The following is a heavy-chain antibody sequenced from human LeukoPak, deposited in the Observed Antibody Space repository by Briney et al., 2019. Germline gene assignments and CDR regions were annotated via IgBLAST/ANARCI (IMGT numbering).Heavy chain of an antibody. Sequence: ASVKVSCKASGGTFSSYAISWVRQAPGQGLEWMGGIIPIFGTANYAQKFQGRVTITADESTSTAYMELSSLRSEDTAVYYCASSEVEVATIRGPDYYFDYWGQGTQVTVSS. CDR1: GGTFSSYA. CDR3: ASSEVEVATIRGPDYYFDY. J-gene: IGHJ4*02. CDR2: IIPIFGTA. D-gene: IGHD5-12*01. V-gene: IGHV1-69*13.